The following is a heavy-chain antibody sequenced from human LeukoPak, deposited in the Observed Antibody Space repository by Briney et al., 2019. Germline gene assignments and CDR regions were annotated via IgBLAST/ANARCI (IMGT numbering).Heavy chain of an antibody. D-gene: IGHD4-17*01. CDR2: ISYDGSNK. J-gene: IGHJ4*02. V-gene: IGHV3-30*18. Sequence: GTSLRLSCAASGFTFSSYGMHWVRQAPGKGLEWVAVISYDGSNKYYADSVKGRFTISRDNSKNTLYLQMNSLRAEDTAVYYCAKGHGDYCDYWGQGTLVTVSS. CDR1: GFTFSSYG. CDR3: AKGHGDYCDY.